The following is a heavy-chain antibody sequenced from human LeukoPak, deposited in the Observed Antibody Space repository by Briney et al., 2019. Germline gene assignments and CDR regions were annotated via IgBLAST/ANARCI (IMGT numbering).Heavy chain of an antibody. CDR3: AKALNYWYFDL. J-gene: IGHJ2*01. V-gene: IGHV3-74*01. Sequence: GGSLRLSCAASGFTFSNYWIHWVRQAPGKGLVWVSRIYGDGTTTSYADSVKGRFTISRDNAKNTLYLQMNSLRAEDTATYYCAKALNYWYFDLWGRGNLVTVSS. CDR1: GFTFSNYW. CDR2: IYGDGTTT.